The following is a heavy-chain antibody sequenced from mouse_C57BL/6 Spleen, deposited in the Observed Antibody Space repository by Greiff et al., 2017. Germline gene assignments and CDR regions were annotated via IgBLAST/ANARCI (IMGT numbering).Heavy chain of an antibody. CDR1: GYTFTSYW. CDR3: AREVTGAMDY. D-gene: IGHD2-2*01. CDR2: IHPNSGST. J-gene: IGHJ4*01. Sequence: QVHVKQPGAELVKPGASVKLSCKASGYTFTSYWMHWVKQRPGQGLEWIGMIHPNSGSTNYNEKFKSKATLTVDKSSRTAYMQLSSLTSEDSAVYYCAREVTGAMDYWGQGTSVTVSS. V-gene: IGHV1-64*01.